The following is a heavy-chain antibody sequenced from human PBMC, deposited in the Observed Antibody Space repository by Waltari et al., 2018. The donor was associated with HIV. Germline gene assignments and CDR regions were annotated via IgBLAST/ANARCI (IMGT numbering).Heavy chain of an antibody. D-gene: IGHD3-22*01. CDR3: ARGRNYYDLFDY. J-gene: IGHJ4*02. CDR2: ILYDGTNK. V-gene: IGHV3-30-3*01. Sequence: QVQLVEYGGGVVQPGRSLRLSCAASGFTFRDYPMHWVRQAPGRGLQWVSIILYDGTNKYYTDSVKGRFTISRDNSRNTLYLQMNSLRAEDTAVYYCARGRNYYDLFDYWGQGTLVTVSS. CDR1: GFTFRDYP.